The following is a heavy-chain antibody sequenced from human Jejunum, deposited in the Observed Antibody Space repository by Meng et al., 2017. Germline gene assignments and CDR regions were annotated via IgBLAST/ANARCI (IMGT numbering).Heavy chain of an antibody. V-gene: IGHV1-3*04. D-gene: IGHD5-24*01. Sequence: ASVKVSCKASGYTFSYYAMHWVRQAPGQRPEWMGWINTDSGNTKYPRNLQGRVTITRDTSTNTVYIELRSLRSEDTAVYYCARVEGDVYSYSYYYYGMDVWGQGTTVTVSS. CDR3: ARVEGDVYSYSYYYYGMDV. J-gene: IGHJ6*02. CDR1: GYTFSYYA. CDR2: INTDSGNT.